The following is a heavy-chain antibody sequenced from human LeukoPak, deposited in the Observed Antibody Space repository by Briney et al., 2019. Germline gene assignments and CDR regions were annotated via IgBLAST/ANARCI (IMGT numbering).Heavy chain of an antibody. CDR1: GGTFSSYA. V-gene: IGHV1-69*13. CDR2: IIPIFGTA. CDR3: AREVRRWELLY. J-gene: IGHJ4*02. D-gene: IGHD1-26*01. Sequence: ASVKVSCKASGGTFSSYAISWVRQAPGQGLEWMGGIIPIFGTANYAQKFQGRVTITADESTSTAYMELSSLRSEDTAVYYCAREVRRWELLYWGQGTLVAVSS.